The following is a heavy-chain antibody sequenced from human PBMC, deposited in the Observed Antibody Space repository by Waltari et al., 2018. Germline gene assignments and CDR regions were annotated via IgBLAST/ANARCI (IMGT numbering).Heavy chain of an antibody. CDR1: GFTLKNYD. CDR2: IATEGGNT. V-gene: IGHV3-64D*06. J-gene: IGHJ4*02. CDR3: AIDAGYSYDC. Sequence: EVQLVQSGGGLVQPGGSLRLSCSASGFTLKNYDMFWVRQAPGKGLEYGSVIATEGGNTYYSDSVKGRFSISRDDSKNTLYLQMTSLRDEDTAVYYCAIDAGYSYDCWGQGTLVIVSS. D-gene: IGHD5-18*01.